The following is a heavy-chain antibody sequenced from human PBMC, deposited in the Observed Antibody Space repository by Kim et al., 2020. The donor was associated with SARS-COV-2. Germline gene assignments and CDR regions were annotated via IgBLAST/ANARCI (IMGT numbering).Heavy chain of an antibody. CDR2: ISYDGSNK. J-gene: IGHJ4*02. CDR3: ARGGGYNGPFDY. V-gene: IGHV3-30*04. CDR1: GFTFSSYA. D-gene: IGHD5-12*01. Sequence: GGSLRLSCAASGFTFSSYAMHWVRQAPGKGLEWVAVISYDGSNKYYAGSVKGRFTISRDNSKNTLYLQMNSLRAEDTAVYYCARGGGYNGPFDYWGQGTLVTVSS.